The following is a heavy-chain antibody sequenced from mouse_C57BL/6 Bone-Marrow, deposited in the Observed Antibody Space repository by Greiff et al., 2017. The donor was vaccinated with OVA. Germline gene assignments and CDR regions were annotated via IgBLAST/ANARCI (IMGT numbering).Heavy chain of an antibody. V-gene: IGHV1-19*01. CDR3: ARDGYGLDY. CDR2: INPYNGGT. D-gene: IGHD1-2*01. Sequence: VQLKQSGPVLVKPGASVKMSCKASGYTFTDYYMNWVKQSHGKSLEWIGVINPYNGGTSYNQKFKGKATLTVDKSSSTAYMELNSLTSEDSAVYYCARDGYGLDYWGQGTTLTVSS. CDR1: GYTFTDYY. J-gene: IGHJ2*01.